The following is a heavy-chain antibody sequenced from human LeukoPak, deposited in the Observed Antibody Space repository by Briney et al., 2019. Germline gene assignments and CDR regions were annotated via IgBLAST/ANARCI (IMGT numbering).Heavy chain of an antibody. CDR3: AREGGPYRPLDY. CDR1: SGSISNTNW. J-gene: IGHJ4*02. Sequence: PSGTLSLTCAVSSGSISNTNWWTWVRQPPGKGLEWIGEVDLLGRTNYNPSLKSRVAISVDKSENHISLWLTSVTAADTAVYYCAREGGPYRPLDYSGQGTLVTVSS. CDR2: VDLLGRT. V-gene: IGHV4-4*02.